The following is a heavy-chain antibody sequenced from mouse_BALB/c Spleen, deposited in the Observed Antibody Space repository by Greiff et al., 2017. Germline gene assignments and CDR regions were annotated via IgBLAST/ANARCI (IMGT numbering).Heavy chain of an antibody. V-gene: IGHV1S81*02. CDR2: INPSNGRT. CDR3: ARGRSSYAMDY. J-gene: IGHJ4*01. CDR1: GYTFTSYW. Sequence: QVQLKQPGAELVKPGASVKLSCKASGYTFTSYWMHWVKQRPGQGLEWIGEINPSNGRTNYNEKFKSKATLTVDKSSSTAYMQLSSLTSEDSAVYYCARGRSSYAMDYWGQGTSVTVSS.